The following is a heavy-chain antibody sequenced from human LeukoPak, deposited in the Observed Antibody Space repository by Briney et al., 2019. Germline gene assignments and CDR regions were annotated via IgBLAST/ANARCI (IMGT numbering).Heavy chain of an antibody. D-gene: IGHD3-10*01. CDR3: ARDLYCYGSGSYYDVFDV. CDR2: ICAYKGNT. CDR1: GYTFSTYG. J-gene: IGHJ3*01. Sequence: ASVKVSCKGSGYTFSTYGICSVRQAPGQEVEWMGWICAYKGNTYYAQKLQGRVTMTTDTSTSTAYMELRSLRSDDTAIYYCARDLYCYGSGSYYDVFDVWGQGTMVTVSS. V-gene: IGHV1-18*01.